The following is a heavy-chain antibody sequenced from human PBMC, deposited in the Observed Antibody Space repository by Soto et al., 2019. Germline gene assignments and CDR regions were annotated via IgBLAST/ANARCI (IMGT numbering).Heavy chain of an antibody. CDR3: AKDDGGYHSYSDQ. CDR1: GGSISSGDYY. V-gene: IGHV4-30-4*01. CDR2: IYYSGST. J-gene: IGHJ4*02. Sequence: SETLSLTCTVSGGSISSGDYYWSWIRQPPGKGLEWIGYIYYSGSTYYAESVKGRFTISRDNSKKTLYLLMNSLRAEDTAVYYCAKDDGGYHSYSDQWGQGTLVTVSS. D-gene: IGHD2-21*02.